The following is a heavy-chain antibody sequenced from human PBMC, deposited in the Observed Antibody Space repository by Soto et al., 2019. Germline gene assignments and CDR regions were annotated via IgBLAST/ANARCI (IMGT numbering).Heavy chain of an antibody. V-gene: IGHV3-33*01. CDR1: GFTFSSYG. CDR2: IWYDGSNK. J-gene: IGHJ6*02. D-gene: IGHD6-13*01. CDR3: ARDRIAAAGKEYYYGMDV. Sequence: GGSLRLSCAASGFTFSSYGMHWVRQAPGKGLEWVAVIWYDGSNKYYAASVKGRFTISRDNSKNTLYLQMNSLRAEDTAVYYCARDRIAAAGKEYYYGMDVWGQGTTVTVSS.